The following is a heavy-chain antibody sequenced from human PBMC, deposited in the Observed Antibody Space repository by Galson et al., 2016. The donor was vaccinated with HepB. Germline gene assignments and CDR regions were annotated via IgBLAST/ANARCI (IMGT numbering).Heavy chain of an antibody. Sequence: SLRLSCAASGFTFNTYAMSWVRQAPGKGLEWVSAISGSGGTTYFADSVKGRFTLSRDNSKNTLYLQMNSRRAEDTAVYYCAKDAPSGRVVTGTWDSWGQGTLVTVS. CDR2: ISGSGGTT. J-gene: IGHJ4*02. V-gene: IGHV3-23*01. CDR3: AKDAPSGRVVTGTWDS. CDR1: GFTFNTYA. D-gene: IGHD2-21*02.